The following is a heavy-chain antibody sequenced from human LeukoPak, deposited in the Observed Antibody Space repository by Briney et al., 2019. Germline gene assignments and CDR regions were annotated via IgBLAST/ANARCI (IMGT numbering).Heavy chain of an antibody. CDR3: AKGGGSPRYYYYYYMDV. Sequence: GGSLRLSCAASGFTFNSYGMYWVRQAPGKGLEWVASIRYDGTNKYYADSVKGRFTISSDNSKNTVSLQMNSLRVEDASVYYCAKGGGSPRYYYYYYMDVWGKGTTVTISS. D-gene: IGHD3-10*01. CDR1: GFTFNSYG. CDR2: IRYDGTNK. V-gene: IGHV3-30*02. J-gene: IGHJ6*03.